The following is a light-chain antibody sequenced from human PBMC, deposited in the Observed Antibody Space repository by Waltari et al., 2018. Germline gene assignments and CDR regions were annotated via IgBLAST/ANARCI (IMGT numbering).Light chain of an antibody. CDR2: DDN. CDR3: QVWDSSPETVV. Sequence: SYVLTQPPSASVAPGKTATIACGGNNVGGKRGQGYQQKPGQAPVLVVHDDNARPSGIPDRFSGSNSGDTATLTISRVEVGDEADYYCQVWDSSPETVVFGGGTKLTVL. V-gene: IGLV3-21*01. CDR1: NVGGKR. J-gene: IGLJ2*01.